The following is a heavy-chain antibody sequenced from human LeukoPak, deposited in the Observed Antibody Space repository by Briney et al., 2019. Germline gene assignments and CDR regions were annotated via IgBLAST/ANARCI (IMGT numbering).Heavy chain of an antibody. V-gene: IGHV4-59*08. CDR3: ARLGVASRGYSYGPDY. CDR2: IYYSGST. Sequence: SETLSLTCIVSGGSFSTYYWSWIRQPPGKGLEWIGYIYYSGSTNYNPSLKSRVTISVDTSKNQFSLKLSSVTAADTAVYYCARLGVASRGYSYGPDYWGQGTLVTASS. J-gene: IGHJ4*02. CDR1: GGSFSTYY. D-gene: IGHD5-18*01.